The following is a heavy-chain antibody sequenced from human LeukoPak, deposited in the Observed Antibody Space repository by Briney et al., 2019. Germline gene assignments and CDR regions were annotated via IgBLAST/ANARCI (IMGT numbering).Heavy chain of an antibody. CDR1: GDSVSSNSAA. V-gene: IGHV6-1*01. D-gene: IGHD1-7*01. Sequence: SQTLSLTCAISGDSVSSNSAAWNWIRQSPSRGLEWLGRTYYRSKWYNDYAVSVKSRITINPDTSKNQFSLQLNSVTPEDTAVYYCAGEARDWNYGDYYYYGMDVWGQGTTVTVSS. CDR3: AGEARDWNYGDYYYYGMDV. J-gene: IGHJ6*02. CDR2: TYYRSKWYN.